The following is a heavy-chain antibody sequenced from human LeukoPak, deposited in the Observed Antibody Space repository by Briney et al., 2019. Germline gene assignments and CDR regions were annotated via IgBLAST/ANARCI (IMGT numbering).Heavy chain of an antibody. CDR3: ARHPELYFFDY. CDR1: GASISSYY. Sequence: SETLSLTCTVSGASISSYYWSRIRQPPGKGLEWIGYISYSGSTNYNPSLKSRVTISADTSKNQVSLTLSSVTAADTAVYYCARHPELYFFDYWGQGTLVTVSS. CDR2: ISYSGST. J-gene: IGHJ4*02. V-gene: IGHV4-59*08. D-gene: IGHD3-10*01.